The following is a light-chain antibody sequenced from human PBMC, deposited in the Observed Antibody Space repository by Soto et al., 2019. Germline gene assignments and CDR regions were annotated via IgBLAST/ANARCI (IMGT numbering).Light chain of an antibody. V-gene: IGKV3-15*01. CDR1: QSVNSN. Sequence: EIVMTQSPATLSVSPGERATLSCRASQSVNSNLAWYQQRPGQAPRLLMYGASTRATGIPARFSGSGSGTEFTLTISSPQSEDFAVYYCQQYNNWHTFGQGTKLEIK. CDR2: GAS. CDR3: QQYNNWHT. J-gene: IGKJ2*01.